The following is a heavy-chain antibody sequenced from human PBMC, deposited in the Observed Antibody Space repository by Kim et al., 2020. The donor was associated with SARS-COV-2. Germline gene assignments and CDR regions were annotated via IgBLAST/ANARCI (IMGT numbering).Heavy chain of an antibody. D-gene: IGHD5-12*01. Sequence: DGSNTYYVDSVKGRFTISRDNDKSALYLQMNSLRAEDTAVYYCARGLGDYWGQGILVIVSS. CDR3: ARGLGDY. J-gene: IGHJ4*02. CDR2: DGSNT. V-gene: IGHV3-7*01.